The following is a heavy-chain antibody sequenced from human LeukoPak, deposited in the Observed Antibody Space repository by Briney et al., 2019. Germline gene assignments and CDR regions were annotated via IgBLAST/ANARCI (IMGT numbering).Heavy chain of an antibody. CDR2: INPSGGST. CDR3: ARDYYDSSGYYLVGY. D-gene: IGHD3-22*01. Sequence: ASVTVSCKASGYTFTSYYMHWVRQAPGQGLEWMGIINPSGGSTSYAQKFQGRVTMTRDMSTSTVYMELSSLRSEDTAVYYCARDYYDSSGYYLVGYWGQGTLVTVSS. CDR1: GYTFTSYY. J-gene: IGHJ4*02. V-gene: IGHV1-46*01.